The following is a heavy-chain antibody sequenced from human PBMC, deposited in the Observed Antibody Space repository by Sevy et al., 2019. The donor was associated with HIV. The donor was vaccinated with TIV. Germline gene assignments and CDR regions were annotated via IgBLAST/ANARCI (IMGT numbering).Heavy chain of an antibody. CDR2: INHSGST. Sequence: SETLSLTCAVYGGSFSGYYWSWIRQPPGKGLEWIGEINHSGSTNYNPSLKSRVTISVDTSKNQFSLKLSSVTAAETAVYYCARVRGSYCSGGSGYYYYYGMDVWGQGTTVTVSS. V-gene: IGHV4-34*01. CDR1: GGSFSGYY. J-gene: IGHJ6*02. D-gene: IGHD2-15*01. CDR3: ARVRGSYCSGGSGYYYYYGMDV.